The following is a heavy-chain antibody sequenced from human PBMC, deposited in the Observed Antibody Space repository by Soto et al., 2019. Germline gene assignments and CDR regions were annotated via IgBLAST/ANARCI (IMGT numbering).Heavy chain of an antibody. CDR1: GYSFTSYW. Sequence: GESLKISCKGSGYSFTSYWIGWVRQMPGKGLEWMGIIYPGDSDTRYSPSFQGQVTISADKSISTAYLQWSSLKASDTAMYYCARHSYCSGGSRYPNYYYYYMDVWGKGTTVTVSS. CDR3: ARHSYCSGGSRYPNYYYYYMDV. D-gene: IGHD2-15*01. J-gene: IGHJ6*03. V-gene: IGHV5-51*01. CDR2: IYPGDSDT.